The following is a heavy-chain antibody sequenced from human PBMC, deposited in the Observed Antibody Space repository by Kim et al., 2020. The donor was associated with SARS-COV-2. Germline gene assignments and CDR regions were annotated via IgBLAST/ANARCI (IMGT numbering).Heavy chain of an antibody. CDR3: TTSSSSFVRFVDY. CDR1: GFTFSNAW. V-gene: IGHV3-15*01. CDR2: IKSKTDGGTT. D-gene: IGHD6-13*01. J-gene: IGHJ4*02. Sequence: GGSLRLSCAASGFTFSNAWMSWVRQAPGKGLEWVGRIKSKTDGGTTDYAAPVKGRFTISRDDSKNTLYLQMNSLKTEDTAVYYCTTSSSSFVRFVDYWGQGTLVTVSS.